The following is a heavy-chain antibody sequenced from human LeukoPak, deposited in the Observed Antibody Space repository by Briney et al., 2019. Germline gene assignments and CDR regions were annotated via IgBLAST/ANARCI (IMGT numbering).Heavy chain of an antibody. J-gene: IGHJ4*02. CDR3: AKDSEMATTDAPIDY. V-gene: IGHV3-30-3*01. CDR1: GFTFSSYA. D-gene: IGHD5-24*01. Sequence: PGRSLRLSCAASGFTFSSYAMHWVRQAPGKGLEWVAVISYDGSNKYYADSVKGRFTISRDNSKNTLYLQMNSLRAEDTAVYYCAKDSEMATTDAPIDYWGQGTLVTVSS. CDR2: ISYDGSNK.